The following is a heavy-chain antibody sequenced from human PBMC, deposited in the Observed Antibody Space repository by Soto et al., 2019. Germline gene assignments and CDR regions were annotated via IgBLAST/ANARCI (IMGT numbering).Heavy chain of an antibody. CDR1: GFTFSSYA. CDR3: ARDQGLITSGLGYYYYGMDV. V-gene: IGHV3-30-3*01. J-gene: IGHJ6*02. CDR2: ISYDGSNK. D-gene: IGHD3-22*01. Sequence: GGSLRLSCAASGFTFSSYAMHWVRQAPGKGLEWVAVISYDGSNKYYADSVKGRFTISRDNSKNTLYLQMNSLRAEDTAVYYCARDQGLITSGLGYYYYGMDVWSQGTTVTVSS.